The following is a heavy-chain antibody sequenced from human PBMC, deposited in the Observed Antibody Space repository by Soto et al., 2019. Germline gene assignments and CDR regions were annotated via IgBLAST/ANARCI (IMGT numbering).Heavy chain of an antibody. V-gene: IGHV4-30-2*01. CDR1: GGSISSGGYS. D-gene: IGHD4-17*01. CDR2: IYHSGST. CDR3: ARGPYGGTYYYYGMDV. Sequence: SETLSLTCAVSGGSISSGGYSWSWIRQPPGKGLEWIGYIYHSGSTYYNPSLKSRVTISVDRSKNQFSLKLSSVTAADTAVYYCARGPYGGTYYYYGMDVWGQGTTVTVSS. J-gene: IGHJ6*02.